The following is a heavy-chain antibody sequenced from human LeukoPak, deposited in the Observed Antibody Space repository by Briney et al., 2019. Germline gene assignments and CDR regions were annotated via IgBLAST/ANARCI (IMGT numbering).Heavy chain of an antibody. D-gene: IGHD1-20*01. V-gene: IGHV4-34*01. CDR1: GGSFSGYY. CDR3: ARVLTAIPTNFDY. Sequence: PPETLSLTCAVYGGSFSGYYWSWLRQPPGKGLEWIGEINHSGSTNYNPSLKSRVTISVDTSKNQFSLKLSSVTAADTAVYYCARVLTAIPTNFDYWGQGTLVTVSS. CDR2: INHSGST. J-gene: IGHJ4*02.